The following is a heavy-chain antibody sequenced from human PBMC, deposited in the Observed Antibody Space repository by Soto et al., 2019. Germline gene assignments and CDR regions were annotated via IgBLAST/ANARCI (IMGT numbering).Heavy chain of an antibody. V-gene: IGHV3-30*18. CDR1: GFTFSSYG. CDR2: ISYDGSNK. Sequence: QVQLVESGGGVVQPGRSLRLSCAASGFTFSSYGMHWVRQAPGKGLEWVAVISYDGSNKYYADSVKGRFTISRDNSKNTLYLQMNSLRAEDTAVYYCAKVRVVGATDGWFDPWGQGTLVTVSS. J-gene: IGHJ5*02. CDR3: AKVRVVGATDGWFDP. D-gene: IGHD1-26*01.